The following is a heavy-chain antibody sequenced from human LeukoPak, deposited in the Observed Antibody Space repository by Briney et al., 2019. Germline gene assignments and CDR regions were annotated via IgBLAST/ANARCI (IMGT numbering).Heavy chain of an antibody. CDR2: ISESGGTI. D-gene: IGHD6-6*01. CDR1: GFTFSDHY. CDR3: ARDPAAHPAFDY. V-gene: IGHV3-11*01. Sequence: GGSLRLSCAASGFTFSDHYMSWVRQAPGKGLEWISYISESGGTIFYVDSVKGRFTISRDNAKNSLYLQMNSLRAEDTAVYYCARDPAAHPAFDYWGQGTLVTVSS. J-gene: IGHJ4*02.